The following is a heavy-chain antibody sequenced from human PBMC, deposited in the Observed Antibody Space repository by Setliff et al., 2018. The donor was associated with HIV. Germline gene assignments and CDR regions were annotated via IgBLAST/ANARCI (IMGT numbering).Heavy chain of an antibody. CDR3: ARGKGGLVGPAEFDY. J-gene: IGHJ4*02. V-gene: IGHV4-34*01. D-gene: IGHD1-26*01. Sequence: SETLSLTCAVYGGSFSGYHWNWIRQFPGKGLEWIGEIKHTGNTQYNPSLKSRVTMPEETSKNQFSLKLKSVTAADTAIYFCARGKGGLVGPAEFDYWGPGTLVTVSS. CDR1: GGSFSGYH. CDR2: IKHTGNT.